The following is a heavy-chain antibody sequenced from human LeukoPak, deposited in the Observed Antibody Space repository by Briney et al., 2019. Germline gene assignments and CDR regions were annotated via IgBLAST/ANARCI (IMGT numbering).Heavy chain of an antibody. D-gene: IGHD3-9*01. V-gene: IGHV3-21*01. CDR3: ARDHYDILTGSAPLDFDY. J-gene: IGHJ4*02. CDR2: ISSSSSYI. CDR1: GFTFSSYS. Sequence: GGSLRLSCAASGFTFSSYSMNWVRQAPGKGLEWVSFISSSSSYIYYADSVKGRFTISRDNAKNSLYLQMNSLRAEDTAVYYCARDHYDILTGSAPLDFDYWGQGTLVTVSS.